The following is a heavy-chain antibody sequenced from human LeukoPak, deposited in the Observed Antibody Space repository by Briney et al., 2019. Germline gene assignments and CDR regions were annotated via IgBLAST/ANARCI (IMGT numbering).Heavy chain of an antibody. J-gene: IGHJ4*02. CDR3: ARESHVTREDY. CDR1: GYTFTSYG. V-gene: IGHV1-18*01. Sequence: ASVKVSCKASGYTFTSYGISWVRQAPGQGLEWMGWTSANDGNTDYPQKLQGRVTMTTDTSTSTAYMKLRSLRSDDTAVYYCARESHVTREDYWGQGTLVTVSS. CDR2: TSANDGNT. D-gene: IGHD3-10*01.